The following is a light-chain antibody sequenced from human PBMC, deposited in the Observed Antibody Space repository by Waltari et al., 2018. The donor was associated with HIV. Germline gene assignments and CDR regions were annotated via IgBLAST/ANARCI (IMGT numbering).Light chain of an antibody. J-gene: IGLJ2*01. CDR1: SSDIGVYNY. CDR3: SSYTISNTLV. Sequence: QSALTQPASVSGSPGQSITISCTGTSSDIGVYNYVSWYQQHPGKVPKLMIYEVSNRPSGVSKRCSGSKSGNTASLTISGLQAEDEADYYCSSYTISNTLVFGGGTDLTVL. V-gene: IGLV2-14*01. CDR2: EVS.